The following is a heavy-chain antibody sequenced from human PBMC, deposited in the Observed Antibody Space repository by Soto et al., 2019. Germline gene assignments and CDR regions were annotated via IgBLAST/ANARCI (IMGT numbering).Heavy chain of an antibody. CDR3: ARSHPLFYYMDV. V-gene: IGHV1-18*01. CDR1: GYTFANYG. Sequence: QVQLVQSGAEVKKPGASVKVSCKASGYTFANYGITWVRQAPGQGLEWMGTIGGYNGNTNHAQKFQGRVTMTTDTSTSTAYMGLRSLRSDDTAVYYCARSHPLFYYMDVWGKGTTVTVSS. CDR2: IGGYNGNT. J-gene: IGHJ6*03.